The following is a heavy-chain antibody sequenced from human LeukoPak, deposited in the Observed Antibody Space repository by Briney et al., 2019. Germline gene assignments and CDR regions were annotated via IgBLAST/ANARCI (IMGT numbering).Heavy chain of an antibody. V-gene: IGHV1-69*05. CDR1: GGTFSSYA. CDR2: IIPIFGTA. CDR3: AIPPTYDFWSGYPVLFDY. Sequence: SVKVSYKASGGTFSSYAISWVRQAPGQGLEWMGGIIPIFGTANYAQKFQGRVTITTDESTSTAYMELSSLRSEDTAVYYCAIPPTYDFWSGYPVLFDYWGQGTLVTVSS. J-gene: IGHJ4*02. D-gene: IGHD3-3*01.